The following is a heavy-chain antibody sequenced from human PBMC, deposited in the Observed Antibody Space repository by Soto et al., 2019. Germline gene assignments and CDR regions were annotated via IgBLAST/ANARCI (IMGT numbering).Heavy chain of an antibody. Sequence: QLQLQESGPGLVKPSETLSLTCSVSGGSITTSSYYWDWIRQPPGKGLEWIGTIYYDGSTSYNPSLKREVTISVVTSKNHFALKVNTVIDADAAVYYAARCYGNAFDVWGRGTVVTVSS. V-gene: IGHV4-39*02. J-gene: IGHJ3*01. CDR2: IYYDGST. CDR3: ARCYGNAFDV. CDR1: GGSITTSSYY. D-gene: IGHD2-2*01.